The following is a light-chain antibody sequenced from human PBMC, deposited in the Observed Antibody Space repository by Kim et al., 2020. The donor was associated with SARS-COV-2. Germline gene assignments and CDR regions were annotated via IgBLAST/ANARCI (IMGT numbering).Light chain of an antibody. J-gene: IGLJ2*01. V-gene: IGLV3-9*01. Sequence: SYELTQPLSVSVALGQTARITCGGNNIGSKNVHWYQQKPVQAPVLVIYRDSNRPSGIPERFSGSNSGNTATLTISRAQAGDEADYYCQVWDSSTAVVFGGGTQLTVL. CDR3: QVWDSSTAVV. CDR1: NIGSKN. CDR2: RDS.